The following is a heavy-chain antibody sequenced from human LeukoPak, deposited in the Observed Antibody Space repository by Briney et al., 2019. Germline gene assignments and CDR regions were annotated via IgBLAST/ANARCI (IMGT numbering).Heavy chain of an antibody. CDR2: ISSSSSYI. D-gene: IGHD2-15*01. CDR1: GFTFSSYS. Sequence: PGGSLRLSCAASGFTFSSYSMNWVRQAPGKGLEWVSPISSSSSYIYYADSVKGRFTISRDNAKNSLYLQMNSLRAEDTAVYYCARDPDSDCSGGSCYAYFDYWGQGTLVTVSS. CDR3: ARDPDSDCSGGSCYAYFDY. J-gene: IGHJ4*02. V-gene: IGHV3-21*01.